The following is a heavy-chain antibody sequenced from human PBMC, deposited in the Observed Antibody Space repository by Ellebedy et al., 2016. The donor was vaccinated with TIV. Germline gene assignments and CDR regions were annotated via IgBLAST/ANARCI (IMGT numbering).Heavy chain of an antibody. CDR3: ARDLHYTISSVGHYFDD. Sequence: PGGSLRLSCEASGFSFSDYGMYWVRQAPGKGLEWVAIISFDESNKQYPDSVKGRFTISRDNSKNTLYLQMDSLRPEDTAVYYCARDLHYTISSVGHYFDDWGQGTLVTVSP. CDR2: ISFDESNK. V-gene: IGHV3-30*03. D-gene: IGHD6-6*01. CDR1: GFSFSDYG. J-gene: IGHJ4*02.